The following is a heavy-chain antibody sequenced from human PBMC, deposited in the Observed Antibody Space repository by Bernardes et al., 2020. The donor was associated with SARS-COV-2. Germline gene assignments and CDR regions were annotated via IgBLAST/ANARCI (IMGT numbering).Heavy chain of an antibody. J-gene: IGHJ6*02. CDR1: GYTFTSYG. CDR2: ISAYNGNT. CDR3: ASGIVVVPAAIQNSYYYYGMDV. V-gene: IGHV1-18*01. D-gene: IGHD2-2*02. Sequence: ASVKVSCKASGYTFTSYGISWVRQAPGQGLEWMGWISAYNGNTNYAQKLQGRVTMTTDTSTSTAYMELRSLRSDDTAVYYCASGIVVVPAAIQNSYYYYGMDVWGQGTTVTVSS.